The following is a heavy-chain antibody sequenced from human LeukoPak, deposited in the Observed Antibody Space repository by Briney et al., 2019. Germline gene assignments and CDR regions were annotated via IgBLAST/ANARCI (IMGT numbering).Heavy chain of an antibody. D-gene: IGHD4-23*01. CDR2: IYYSGST. J-gene: IGHJ4*02. Sequence: SETLSLTCTVSGGSISSYYWSWIRQPPGKGLEWIGYIYYSGSTNYNPSLKSRVTISVDTSKNQFSLKLSSVTAADTAVYYCARGPLYGGLGYWGQGTLVTVSS. V-gene: IGHV4-59*12. CDR1: GGSISSYY. CDR3: ARGPLYGGLGY.